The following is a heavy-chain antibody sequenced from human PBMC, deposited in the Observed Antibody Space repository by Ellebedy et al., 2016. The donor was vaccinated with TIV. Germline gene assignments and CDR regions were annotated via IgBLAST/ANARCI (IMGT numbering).Heavy chain of an antibody. D-gene: IGHD2-15*01. V-gene: IGHV1-8*01. Sequence: AASVKVSCKASGYSFTSHDINWVRQATGQGLEWMGWMNPNNGNTGYAQKFQGRVTMTRHTSISTAYMELSSLRAEDTAVYYCAADSVVGPSASWYFDLWGRGTLVTVSS. CDR1: GYSFTSHD. CDR2: MNPNNGNT. CDR3: AADSVVGPSASWYFDL. J-gene: IGHJ2*01.